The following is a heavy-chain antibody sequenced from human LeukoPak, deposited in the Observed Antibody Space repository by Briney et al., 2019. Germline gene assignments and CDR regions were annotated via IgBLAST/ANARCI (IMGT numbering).Heavy chain of an antibody. V-gene: IGHV3-30-3*01. CDR1: GFTFSGYP. D-gene: IGHD4-23*01. CDR3: ARTPTVVRPIDY. Sequence: GGSLRLSCAASGFTFSGYPIHWVRQAPGKGLEWVAVISYDGSNKYYADSVKGRFTISRDNSKNTLYLQMNSLRAEDTAVYYCARTPTVVRPIDYWGQGTLVTVSS. CDR2: ISYDGSNK. J-gene: IGHJ4*02.